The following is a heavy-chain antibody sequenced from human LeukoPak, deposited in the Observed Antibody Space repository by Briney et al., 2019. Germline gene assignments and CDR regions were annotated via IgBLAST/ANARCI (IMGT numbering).Heavy chain of an antibody. CDR2: ISGSGGST. CDR1: GFTFASYA. J-gene: IGHJ4*02. V-gene: IGHV3-23*01. Sequence: GGSLRLSCATSGFTFASYAVSWVRQAPGKGLEWVSTISGSGGSTYYADSVKGRFTISRDNSKNTLSLQMNSLRAEDTAVYYCAKSGLVTAIRSYFDYWGQGTLVTVSS. D-gene: IGHD2-21*02. CDR3: AKSGLVTAIRSYFDY.